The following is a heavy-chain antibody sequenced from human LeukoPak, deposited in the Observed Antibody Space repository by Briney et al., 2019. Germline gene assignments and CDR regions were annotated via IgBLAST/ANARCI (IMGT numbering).Heavy chain of an antibody. J-gene: IGHJ6*02. CDR2: INHSGST. D-gene: IGHD5-18*01. CDR1: GGSFSGYY. Sequence: SETLSLTCAVYGGSFSGYYWSWIRQPPGKGLEWIGEINHSGSTNYNPSLKGRVTISVDTSKNQFSLKLSSVTAADTAVYYCARLRGYSYGFHYYYGMDVWGQGTTVTVSS. V-gene: IGHV4-34*01. CDR3: ARLRGYSYGFHYYYGMDV.